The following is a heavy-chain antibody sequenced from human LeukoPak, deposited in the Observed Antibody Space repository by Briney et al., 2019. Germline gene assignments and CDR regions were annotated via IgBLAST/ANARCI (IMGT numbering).Heavy chain of an antibody. J-gene: IGHJ4*02. CDR2: ISYDGSNK. CDR3: AKGYDLWSGYSLGTTYYFDY. D-gene: IGHD3-3*01. CDR1: GFTFSTYG. Sequence: GKSLRLSCAASGFTFSTYGMHWVRQAPGKGLEWVAVISYDGSNKYYADSVKGRFTISRDNSKNTLYLQMNSLRAEDTAVYYCAKGYDLWSGYSLGTTYYFDYWGQGTLVTVSS. V-gene: IGHV3-30*18.